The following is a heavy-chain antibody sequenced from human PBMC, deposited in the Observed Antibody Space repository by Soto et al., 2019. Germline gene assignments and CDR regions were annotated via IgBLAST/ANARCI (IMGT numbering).Heavy chain of an antibody. CDR2: VYHTGRT. D-gene: IGHD3-16*01. Sequence: SETLSLTCTVSGGSFKSGSYSWSWIRQPPGKGLEWIGYVYHTGRTSYNPSLKSRVSISMDTSKNQFSLNLDSMTAADTAVYFCARGHNLGGSTFDIWGQGTSVTVSS. CDR3: ARGHNLGGSTFDI. V-gene: IGHV4-61*01. J-gene: IGHJ3*02. CDR1: GGSFKSGSYS.